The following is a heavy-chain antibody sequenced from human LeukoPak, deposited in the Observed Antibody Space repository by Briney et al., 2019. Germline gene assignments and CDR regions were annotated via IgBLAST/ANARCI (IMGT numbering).Heavy chain of an antibody. CDR3: ARDEYDILTDYDY. J-gene: IGHJ4*02. D-gene: IGHD3-9*01. CDR2: IGTTGSYI. V-gene: IGHV3-21*01. CDR1: GFTFSNYS. Sequence: KPGGSLRLSCAASGFTFSNYSMNWVRQAPWKGLEWVSSIGTTGSYIFYADSVKGRFTISRDNAKNTLYLQMNSLRAEDTAVYYCARDEYDILTDYDYWGQGILVTVSS.